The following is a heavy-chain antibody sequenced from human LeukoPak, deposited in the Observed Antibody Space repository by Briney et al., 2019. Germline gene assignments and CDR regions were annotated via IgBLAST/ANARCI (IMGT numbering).Heavy chain of an antibody. CDR3: ARGQHFDFWSGYSNWFGP. J-gene: IGHJ5*02. V-gene: IGHV3-23*01. Sequence: GGSLRLSCAASGFISDTYAMNWVRQAPGKGLEWVSAISGSGSSTYYADSVKGRFTISRDLSKNTLFLQINSLRAEDTAVYYCARGQHFDFWSGYSNWFGPWGQGTLVTVSS. CDR1: GFISDTYA. D-gene: IGHD3-3*01. CDR2: ISGSGSST.